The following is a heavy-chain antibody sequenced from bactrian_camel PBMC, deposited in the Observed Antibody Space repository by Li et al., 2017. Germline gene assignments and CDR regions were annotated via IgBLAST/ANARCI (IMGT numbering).Heavy chain of an antibody. CDR1: GFTFSSYP. CDR3: AANWAGWGH. J-gene: IGHJ4*01. D-gene: IGHD5*01. Sequence: HVQLVESGGGSVQTGGSLRLSCSASGFTFSSYPMSWVRQAPGKGLEWVSGIYSDGSYTYYADSVKGRFTISRDNAKNTLYLQMNSLKTEDTAVYYCAANWAGWGHWGQGTQVTVS. CDR2: IYSDGSYT. V-gene: IGHV3S6*01.